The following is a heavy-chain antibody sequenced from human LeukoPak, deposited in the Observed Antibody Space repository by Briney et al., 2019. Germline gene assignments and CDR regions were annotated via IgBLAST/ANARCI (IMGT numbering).Heavy chain of an antibody. CDR1: GFTFDDYA. J-gene: IGHJ3*02. CDR3: ARRLSLRFDAFAI. Sequence: PGGSLRLSCAASGFTFDDYAMHWVRQAPGKGLEWVSGISWNSGSIGYADSVKGRFTISRDDAKNTLLLQMHSLRADDTALYFCARRLSLRFDAFAIWGPGTVVTVSS. D-gene: IGHD3-3*01. V-gene: IGHV3-9*01. CDR2: ISWNSGSI.